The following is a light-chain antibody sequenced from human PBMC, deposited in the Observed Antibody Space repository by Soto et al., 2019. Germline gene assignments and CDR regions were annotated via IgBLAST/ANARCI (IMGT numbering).Light chain of an antibody. CDR2: AVS. CDR3: QKYNSAPLT. J-gene: IGKJ5*01. CDR1: QVISNY. V-gene: IGKV1-27*01. Sequence: DVQMTQSPSSLSVSVGDRVTITCRASQVISNYLAWYQQKPGKPPQLLIYAVSTLQSGVPSRFSGSASGTEFTLTISSLQPEDVAGYYCQKYNSAPLTFGQGTRLE.